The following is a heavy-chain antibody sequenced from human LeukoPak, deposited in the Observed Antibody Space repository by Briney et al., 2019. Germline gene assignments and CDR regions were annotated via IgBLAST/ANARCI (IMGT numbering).Heavy chain of an antibody. Sequence: SETLSLTCAVYGGSFSGYYWSWIRQPPGKELEWIGEINHSGSTNYNPSLKSRVTISVDTSKNQFSLKLSSVTAADTAVYYCARGRGYSYGYEAFDYWGQGTLVTVSS. D-gene: IGHD5-18*01. CDR3: ARGRGYSYGYEAFDY. J-gene: IGHJ4*02. CDR2: INHSGST. CDR1: GGSFSGYY. V-gene: IGHV4-34*01.